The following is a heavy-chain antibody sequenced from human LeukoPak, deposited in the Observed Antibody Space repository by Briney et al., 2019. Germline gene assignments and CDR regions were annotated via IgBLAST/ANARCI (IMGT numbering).Heavy chain of an antibody. D-gene: IGHD6-6*01. V-gene: IGHV3-48*01. CDR1: GFTFSSYA. CDR2: TSSSSTI. J-gene: IGHJ4*02. CDR3: ARGHQVAARPVDY. Sequence: GSLRLSCAASGFTFSSYAMSWVRQAPGKGLEGVSYTSSSSTIYYADSVKGRFTISRDNAKNSLYLQMNSLRAEDTAVYYCARGHQVAARPVDYWGQGTLVTVSS.